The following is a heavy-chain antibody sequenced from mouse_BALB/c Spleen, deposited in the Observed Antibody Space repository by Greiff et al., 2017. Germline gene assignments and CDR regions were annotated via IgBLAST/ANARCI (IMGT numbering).Heavy chain of an antibody. CDR1: GFTFSSYA. Sequence: EVQVVESGGGLVKPGGSLKLSCAASGFTFSSYAMSWVRQTPEKRLEWVASISSGGSYTYYPDSVKGRFTISRDNAKNTLYLQMSSLKSEDTAMYYCARRYDYDGGYYFDYWGQGTTLTVSS. D-gene: IGHD2-4*01. CDR3: ARRYDYDGGYYFDY. V-gene: IGHV5-6*01. CDR2: ISSGGSYT. J-gene: IGHJ2*01.